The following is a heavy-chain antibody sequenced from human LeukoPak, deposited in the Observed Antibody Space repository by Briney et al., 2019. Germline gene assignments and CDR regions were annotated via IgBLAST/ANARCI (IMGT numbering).Heavy chain of an antibody. V-gene: IGHV4-34*01. J-gene: IGHJ4*02. D-gene: IGHD3-10*01. CDR2: INHSGST. Sequence: SETLSLTCAVYGGSFSGYYWSWIRQPPGKGLEWIGEINHSGSTNYNPSLKSRVTISVDTSKNQFSLKLSSVTAADTAAYYCASYGSGTSRFDYWGQGTLVTVSS. CDR1: GGSFSGYY. CDR3: ASYGSGTSRFDY.